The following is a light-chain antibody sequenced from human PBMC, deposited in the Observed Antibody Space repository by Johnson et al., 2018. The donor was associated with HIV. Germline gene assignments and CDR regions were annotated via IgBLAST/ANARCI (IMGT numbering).Light chain of an antibody. V-gene: IGLV1-51*01. J-gene: IGLJ1*01. CDR2: DNN. CDR1: SSNIGNNY. Sequence: QSVLTQPPSVSAAPGQKVTISCSGSSSNIGNNYVSWYQQLPGTAPKLLIYDNNKRPSGIPDRFSGSKSGTSATLGITGLQTGDEADYYRGTWDSSLRAWFYVFGTGTKVTVL. CDR3: GTWDSSLRAWFYV.